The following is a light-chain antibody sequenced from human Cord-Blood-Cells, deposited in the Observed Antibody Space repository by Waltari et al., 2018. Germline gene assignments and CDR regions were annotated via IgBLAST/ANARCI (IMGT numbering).Light chain of an antibody. J-gene: IGLJ3*02. CDR3: CSYAGSSTWV. CDR2: EGS. Sequence: QSALTQPASVSGSPGQSITISCTGTSSDVGRYNLVSWYQQHPGKAPKLMIYEGSKRPSGVANLFSSSKSGNTASLTISGLQAEDEADYYCCSYAGSSTWVFGGGTKLTVL. V-gene: IGLV2-23*01. CDR1: SSDVGRYNL.